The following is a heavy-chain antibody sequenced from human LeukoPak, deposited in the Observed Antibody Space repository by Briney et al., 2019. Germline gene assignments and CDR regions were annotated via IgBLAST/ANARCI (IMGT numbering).Heavy chain of an antibody. CDR1: GYTFTGYY. D-gene: IGHD6-19*01. CDR3: ARAGFLAVAGTNYFDY. V-gene: IGHV1-2*02. Sequence: ASVKVSCKASGYTFTGYYMHWVCRAHRQGLEWVGWINSNSGGTNYAQKFQGRVTMTRDTSIRTAYMELSRLRSDDTAVYYCARAGFLAVAGTNYFDYWGQGTLVTVSS. CDR2: INSNSGGT. J-gene: IGHJ4*02.